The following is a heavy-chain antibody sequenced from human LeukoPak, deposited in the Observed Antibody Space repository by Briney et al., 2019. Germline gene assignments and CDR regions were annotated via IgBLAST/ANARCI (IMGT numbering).Heavy chain of an antibody. CDR2: IQNDGSNK. D-gene: IGHD6-19*01. V-gene: IGHV3-30*02. CDR1: GFSFNSYG. J-gene: IGHJ5*02. Sequence: QAGGSLRLSCEASGFSFNSYGMQWVRQAPGKGLEWVAFIQNDGSNKYYAGSVKGRFTISRDNSKNTLYLQMNSLRPEDTVVYYCAKDLGGWSNWFDPWGQGTPVTVSS. CDR3: AKDLGGWSNWFDP.